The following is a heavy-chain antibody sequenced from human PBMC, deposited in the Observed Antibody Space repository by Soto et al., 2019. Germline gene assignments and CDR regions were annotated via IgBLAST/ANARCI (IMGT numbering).Heavy chain of an antibody. Sequence: EVPLVESGGGLVQPGGSLRLSCAASGFTVSSNYMSWVRQAPGKGLEWVSVIYSGGSTYYADSVKGRFTISRDNSKNTLYLQMNSLRAEDTAVYYCARCEVVAATPRDYYYGMDVWGQGTTVTVSS. D-gene: IGHD2-15*01. J-gene: IGHJ6*02. CDR2: IYSGGST. CDR3: ARCEVVAATPRDYYYGMDV. CDR1: GFTVSSNY. V-gene: IGHV3-66*01.